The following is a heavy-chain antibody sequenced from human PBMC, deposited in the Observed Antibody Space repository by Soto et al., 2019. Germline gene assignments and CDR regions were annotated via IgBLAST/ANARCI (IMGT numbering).Heavy chain of an antibody. V-gene: IGHV3-30-3*01. J-gene: IGHJ3*02. D-gene: IGHD1-26*01. CDR3: ARDGYSGRSDGFDI. Sequence: QVQLVESGGGVVQPGRSLRLSCAASGFTFSAYTMHWVRQPPDKGLEWVAVISYDGNNERYTDPVKGRFTVSRDNSKSTLYLQMNSLKSEDTDVYYCARDGYSGRSDGFDIWGQGTMVTVSS. CDR2: ISYDGNNE. CDR1: GFTFSAYT.